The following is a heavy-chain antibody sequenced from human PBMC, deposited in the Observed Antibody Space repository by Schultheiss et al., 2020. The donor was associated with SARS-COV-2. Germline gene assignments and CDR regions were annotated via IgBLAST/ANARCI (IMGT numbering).Heavy chain of an antibody. D-gene: IGHD3-3*01. CDR1: GGSISSYY. J-gene: IGHJ5*02. Sequence: SETLSLTCSVFGGSISSYYWSWIRQPPGKGLEWIGYIYYSGSTNYNPSLKSRVTISVDTSKNQFSLKLSSVTAADTAVYYCASISTIFGVVRAPWGQGTLVTVSS. CDR2: IYYSGST. CDR3: ASISTIFGVVRAP. V-gene: IGHV4-59*01.